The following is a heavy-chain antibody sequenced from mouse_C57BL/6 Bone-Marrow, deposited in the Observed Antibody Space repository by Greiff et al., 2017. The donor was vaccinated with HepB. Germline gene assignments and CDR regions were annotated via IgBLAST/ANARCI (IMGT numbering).Heavy chain of an antibody. Sequence: EVQLVESGGGLVQPGGSLKLSCAASGFTFSDYGMAWVRQAPRKGPVWVAFISNLAYSIYYADTVTGRFTISRENGKNTLYMEMSSLRSEDTAMYYWARRNCGAMDYWGQGTSVTVSS. J-gene: IGHJ4*01. D-gene: IGHD4-1*02. CDR1: GFTFSDYG. V-gene: IGHV5-15*01. CDR3: ARRNCGAMDY. CDR2: ISNLAYSI.